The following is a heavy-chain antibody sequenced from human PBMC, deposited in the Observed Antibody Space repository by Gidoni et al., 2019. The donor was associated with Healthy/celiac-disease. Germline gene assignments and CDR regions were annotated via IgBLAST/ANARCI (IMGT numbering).Heavy chain of an antibody. CDR1: GGSIRSSSYY. Sequence: QLQLQESGPGLVKPSETMSLTCTVSGGSIRSSSYYWGWIRQPPGKGLEWTGSIYYSGRTYYTPSLKSRVTISVDTSKNQFSLKLSSVTAADTAVYYCARVRYGVFDYWGQGTLVTVSS. V-gene: IGHV4-39*01. CDR3: ARVRYGVFDY. CDR2: IYYSGRT. J-gene: IGHJ4*02. D-gene: IGHD3-10*01.